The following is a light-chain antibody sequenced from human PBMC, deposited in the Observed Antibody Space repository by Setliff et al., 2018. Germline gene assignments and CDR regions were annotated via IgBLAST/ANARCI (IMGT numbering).Light chain of an antibody. CDR2: EVD. J-gene: IGLJ3*02. V-gene: IGLV2-8*01. Sequence: QSVLTQPAAVSRSPGQSITISCTGTRSDVGGYDYVSWYQQHPGKAPKLIIYEVDKRPSGVPDRFSGSKSGNTASLTVSGLQADDEADYYCSSNADNNILLFGGGTKVTVL. CDR1: RSDVGGYDY. CDR3: SSNADNNILL.